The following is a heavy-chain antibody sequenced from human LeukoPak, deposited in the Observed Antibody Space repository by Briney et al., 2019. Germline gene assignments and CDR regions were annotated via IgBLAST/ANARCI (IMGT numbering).Heavy chain of an antibody. D-gene: IGHD3-22*01. V-gene: IGHV3-7*03. CDR3: ATPLDYYDTSGYHQGGD. Sequence: GGSLRLSCVFSGFTFSNYWMTWVRQAPGKGLEWVANIKQDGSKKNYVDSVKGRFTISRDNAKNSLYLQMNSLRAEDTAVYYCATPLDYYDTSGYHQGGDWGQGTLVTVSS. CDR2: IKQDGSKK. CDR1: GFTFSNYW. J-gene: IGHJ4*02.